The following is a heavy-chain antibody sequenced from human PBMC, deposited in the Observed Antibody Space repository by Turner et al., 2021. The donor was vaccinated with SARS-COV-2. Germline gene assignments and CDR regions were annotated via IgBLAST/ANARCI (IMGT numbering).Heavy chain of an antibody. CDR3: ARDLVSNGMDV. J-gene: IGHJ6*02. D-gene: IGHD3-16*01. Sequence: EVQLVESGGGLVQTAGSLSLSCAASGVTVSSNYMSWVRQAPGKVLEWVSVIYSGGSTYYADSVKGRFTISRHNSENTLYLQMNSLRAEDTAVYYCARDLVSNGMDVWGQGTTVTVSS. V-gene: IGHV3-53*04. CDR2: IYSGGST. CDR1: GVTVSSNY.